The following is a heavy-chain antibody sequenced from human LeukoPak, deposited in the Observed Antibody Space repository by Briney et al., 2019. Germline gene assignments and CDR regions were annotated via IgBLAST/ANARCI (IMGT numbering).Heavy chain of an antibody. CDR3: AARLPLTAFDP. CDR1: GYSFTSYT. CDR2: INVGNGKT. D-gene: IGHD4/OR15-4a*01. J-gene: IGHJ5*02. Sequence: ASVKVSCKASGYSFTSYTMHWVRQAPGQRLEWMGWINVGNGKTKYSQKFQGRATITRDMSTSTAYMELSSLRSEDTAVYYCAARLPLTAFDPWGQGTLVTVSS. V-gene: IGHV1-3*01.